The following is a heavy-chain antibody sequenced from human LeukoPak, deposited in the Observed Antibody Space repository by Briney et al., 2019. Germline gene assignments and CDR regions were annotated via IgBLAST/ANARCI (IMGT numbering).Heavy chain of an antibody. Sequence: SETLSLTCAVYGGSFSGYYWSWIRQPPGKGPEWIGEINHSGSTNYNPSLKSRVTISVDTSKNQFSLKLSSVTAADTAVHYCARRSSKRFNWYFDLWGRGTLVTVSS. D-gene: IGHD5-24*01. CDR2: INHSGST. V-gene: IGHV4-34*01. CDR3: ARRSSKRFNWYFDL. J-gene: IGHJ2*01. CDR1: GGSFSGYY.